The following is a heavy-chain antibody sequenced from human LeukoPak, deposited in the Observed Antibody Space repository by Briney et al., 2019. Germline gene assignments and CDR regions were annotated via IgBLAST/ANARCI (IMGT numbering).Heavy chain of an antibody. CDR1: GGTFSSYA. CDR3: ARDRADPRYYYGSGPYYYGMDV. CDR2: IIPIFGTA. D-gene: IGHD3-10*01. V-gene: IGHV1-69*01. J-gene: IGHJ6*04. Sequence: SVKVSCKASGGTFSSYAISWVRQAPGQGLEWMGGIIPIFGTANYAQKFQGRVTITADESTSTAYMELSSLRFEDTAVYYCARDRADPRYYYGSGPYYYGMDVWGKGTTVTVSS.